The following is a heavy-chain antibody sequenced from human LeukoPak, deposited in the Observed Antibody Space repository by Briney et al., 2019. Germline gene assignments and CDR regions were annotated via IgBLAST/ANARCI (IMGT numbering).Heavy chain of an antibody. J-gene: IGHJ6*02. D-gene: IGHD2-2*03. CDR1: GFTVSSNY. Sequence: GGSLRLSCAAFGFTVSSNYMSWIRQAPGKGLEWVSVIFGGGGTYYGDSVRGRFTISRDNAKNTLYLQMNSLRAEDTAVYYCARDLDIVVVPAAMVYYYYGMDVWGQGTTVTVSS. CDR3: ARDLDIVVVPAAMVYYYYGMDV. CDR2: IFGGGGT. V-gene: IGHV3-53*01.